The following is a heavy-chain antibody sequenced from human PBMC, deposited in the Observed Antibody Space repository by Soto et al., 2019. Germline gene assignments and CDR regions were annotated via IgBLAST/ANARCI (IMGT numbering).Heavy chain of an antibody. CDR2: ISGSGGST. Sequence: HPGGSLRLSSAASGFTFSSYAMSWVRQAPGKGLEWVSAISGSGGSTYYADSMKGRFTISRGNSKNTLYLQMNSLRAEDTAVYYCAKDLRIARYNDSKRSYFDDWAQGDLVTLSS. CDR1: GFTFSSYA. J-gene: IGHJ4*02. CDR3: AKDLRIARYNDSKRSYFDD. D-gene: IGHD3-22*01. V-gene: IGHV3-23*01.